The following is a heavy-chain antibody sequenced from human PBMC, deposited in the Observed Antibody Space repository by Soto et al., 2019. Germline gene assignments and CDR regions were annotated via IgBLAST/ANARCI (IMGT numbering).Heavy chain of an antibody. J-gene: IGHJ4*02. Sequence: VASVKVSCKASGDTFSFYTISWVRQAPGLGLEWLGWISPNIGNTNYAQKVQGRVTITADTSTSTAYMELRSLRSDDTAVYYCARELGGWGDYWGQGTLVTVSS. CDR2: ISPNIGNT. CDR3: ARELGGWGDY. D-gene: IGHD3-16*01. V-gene: IGHV1-18*01. CDR1: GDTFSFYT.